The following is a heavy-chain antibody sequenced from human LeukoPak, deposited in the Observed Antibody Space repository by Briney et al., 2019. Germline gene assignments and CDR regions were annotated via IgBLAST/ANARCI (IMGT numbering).Heavy chain of an antibody. CDR3: ARDRRYYDSSGYMDTY. V-gene: IGHV1-46*01. CDR1: GYTFTSYY. J-gene: IGHJ4*02. Sequence: ASVKVSCKASGYTFTSYYMHWVRQAPGQGLEWMGIINPSGGSTSYAQKFQGRVTMTTDTSTSTAYMELRSLRSDDTAVYYCARDRRYYDSSGYMDTYWGQGTLVTVSS. D-gene: IGHD3-22*01. CDR2: INPSGGST.